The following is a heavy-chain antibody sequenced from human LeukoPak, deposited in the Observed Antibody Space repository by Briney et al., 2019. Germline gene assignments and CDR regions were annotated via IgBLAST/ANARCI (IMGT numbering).Heavy chain of an antibody. CDR2: ISPAGDST. CDR1: GFTFSDYS. D-gene: IGHD6-13*01. V-gene: IGHV3-23*01. J-gene: IGHJ4*01. Sequence: GGSLRLSCASSGFTFSDYSMSWVRQAPGAGLELVSTISPAGDSTYDADSVKGRFTISRDNSKSALYLQMHGLTAEDTALYYCARRLVTAGVTDFFDYWGHGTLVSVSS. CDR3: ARRLVTAGVTDFFDY.